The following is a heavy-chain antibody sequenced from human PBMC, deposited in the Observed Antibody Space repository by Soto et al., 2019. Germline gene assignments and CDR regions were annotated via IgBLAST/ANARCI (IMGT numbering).Heavy chain of an antibody. CDR3: ARGVFTAMVTP. V-gene: IGHV4-59*01. CDR1: GGSISSYY. D-gene: IGHD5-18*01. CDR2: IYYSGST. J-gene: IGHJ5*02. Sequence: PEETMSLTCTVSGGSISSYYWSWIRQPPGKGLEWIGYIYYSGSTNYNPSLKSRVTISVDTSKNQFSLKLSSVTAADTAVYYCARGVFTAMVTPWGQGTLVTVSS.